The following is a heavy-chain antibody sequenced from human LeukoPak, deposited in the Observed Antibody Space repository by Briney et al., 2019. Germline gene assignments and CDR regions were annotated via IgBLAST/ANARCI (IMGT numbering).Heavy chain of an antibody. D-gene: IGHD5-18*01. Sequence: SVKVSCKASGGTFSSYAISWVRQAPGQGLEWMGRIIPILGIANYAQKFQGRVTITADKSTSTAYMELSSLRSEDTAVYYCARGRRGPTAMVDYWGQGTLVTVSS. V-gene: IGHV1-69*04. CDR3: ARGRRGPTAMVDY. CDR2: IIPILGIA. CDR1: GGTFSSYA. J-gene: IGHJ4*02.